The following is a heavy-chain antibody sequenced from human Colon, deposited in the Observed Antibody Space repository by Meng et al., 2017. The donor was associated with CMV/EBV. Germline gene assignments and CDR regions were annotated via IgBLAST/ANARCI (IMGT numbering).Heavy chain of an antibody. Sequence: ASVKVSCKASGYSFTDNYIHWVRQAPGQGLEWMGWINPYSGDTSFAQNFQGRVTMTRDTSISTAYMEVTSLTYDDTALYFCARQLRGGGFDSWGLGTLVTVSS. CDR3: ARQLRGGGFDS. CDR2: INPYSGDT. D-gene: IGHD1-7*01. J-gene: IGHJ5*01. V-gene: IGHV1-2*02. CDR1: GYSFTDNY.